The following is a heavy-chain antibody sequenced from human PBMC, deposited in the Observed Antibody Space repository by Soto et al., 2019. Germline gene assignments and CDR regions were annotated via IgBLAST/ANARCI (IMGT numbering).Heavy chain of an antibody. V-gene: IGHV4-39*01. CDR3: ARRSIAAADA. J-gene: IGHJ5*02. CDR2: IYYSGST. Sequence: QLQLQESGPGLVKPSETLSLTCTVSGGSISSSSYYWGWIRQPPGKGLEWIGSIYYSGSTYYNPALKGRVTISVDTSKNQFSLKLSSVTAADTAVYYCARRSIAAADAWGQGTLVTVSS. CDR1: GGSISSSSYY. D-gene: IGHD6-25*01.